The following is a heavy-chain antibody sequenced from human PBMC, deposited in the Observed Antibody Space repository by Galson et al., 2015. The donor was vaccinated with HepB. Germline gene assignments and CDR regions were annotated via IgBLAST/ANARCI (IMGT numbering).Heavy chain of an antibody. CDR2: ISSNGGST. V-gene: IGHV3-64*02. Sequence: SLRLSCAASGFTFSSYAMHWVRQAPGKGLEYVSAISSNGGSTYYADSVKGRFTISRDNSKNTLYLQMGSLRAEDMAVYYCARDGFDYWGQGTLVTVSS. CDR1: GFTFSSYA. CDR3: ARDGFDY. J-gene: IGHJ4*02.